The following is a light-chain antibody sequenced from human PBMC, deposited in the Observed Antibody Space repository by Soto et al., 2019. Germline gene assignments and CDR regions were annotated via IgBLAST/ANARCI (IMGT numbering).Light chain of an antibody. J-gene: IGKJ1*01. V-gene: IGKV3-20*01. CDR3: QQYDNSAWT. Sequence: EILLTQSPGTLSLSPMEIGTVSFMASQSVSSRYLAWYQQKPGQAPRLLIYGASSRATGIPDRFSGSGSGTDFTLTISRLEPEDFAVYYCQQYDNSAWTFGQGTKVDIK. CDR2: GAS. CDR1: QSVSSRY.